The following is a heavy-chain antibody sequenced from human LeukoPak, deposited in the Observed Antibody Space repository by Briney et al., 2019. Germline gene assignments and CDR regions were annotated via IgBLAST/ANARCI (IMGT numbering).Heavy chain of an antibody. CDR1: GFTFRRYA. Sequence: GGSLRLSCAASGFTFRRYAMSWVPQAPGKGLEGGSALSGSGGSTYYAESVERRFTISRDNSKNTLYLQMNSQSSEDSAVYYCAKATTVAGYYFDYWGQGAQVTGPS. J-gene: IGHJ4*02. CDR3: AKATTVAGYYFDY. D-gene: IGHD6-13*01. CDR2: LSGSGGST. V-gene: IGHV3-23*01.